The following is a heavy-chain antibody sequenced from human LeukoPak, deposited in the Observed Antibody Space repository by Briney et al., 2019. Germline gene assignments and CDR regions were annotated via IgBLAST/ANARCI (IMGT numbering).Heavy chain of an antibody. J-gene: IGHJ4*02. CDR1: GFTFSSYC. V-gene: IGHV3-74*01. CDR3: AKSGTAVASISIDF. Sequence: GGSLRLTCAASGFTFSSYCMHWVRQAPGKGLVWVSRIDNDGSFTTYADSVKGRFTISRDNAENPLYLQVNSLRAEDTAVYYSAKSGTAVASISIDFWGQGTLVTVSS. CDR2: IDNDGSFT. D-gene: IGHD5-12*01.